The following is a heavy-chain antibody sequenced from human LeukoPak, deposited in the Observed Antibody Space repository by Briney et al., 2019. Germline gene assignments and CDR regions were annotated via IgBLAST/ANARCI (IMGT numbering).Heavy chain of an antibody. CDR2: INPSGGST. J-gene: IGHJ4*02. CDR3: ARVAVTTLDFDY. V-gene: IGHV1-46*01. CDR1: GYTFTSYY. Sequence: ASVKVSCKASGYTFTSYYMHWVRQAPGQGLEWMGIINPSGGSTSYAQKFQGRVTMTRDTSTCTVYMELSSLRSEDTAVYYCARVAVTTLDFDYWGQGTLVTVSS. D-gene: IGHD4-17*01.